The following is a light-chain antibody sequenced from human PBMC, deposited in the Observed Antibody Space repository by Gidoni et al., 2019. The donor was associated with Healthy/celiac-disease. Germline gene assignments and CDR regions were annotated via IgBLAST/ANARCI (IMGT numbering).Light chain of an antibody. Sequence: QSALPQPAAVSGSRGRSITISCTGTSSDVGSYNLVSWYQQQPGKSPKLMISEGSKRPSGVSYPFSGSTSGNTASLSIPGLEAEDEADYYCCSYACSSSWVFGGGTKLPVL. CDR3: CSYACSSSWV. J-gene: IGLJ3*02. V-gene: IGLV2-23*01. CDR1: SSDVGSYNL. CDR2: EGS.